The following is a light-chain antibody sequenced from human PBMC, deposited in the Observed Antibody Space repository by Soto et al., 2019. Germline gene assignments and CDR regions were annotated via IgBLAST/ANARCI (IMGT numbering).Light chain of an antibody. CDR1: TSNIGSNY. V-gene: IGLV1-51*01. Sequence: QSVLTQPPSVSAAPEQTVTISCSGDTSNIGSNYVSWYQQVPGKAPKLLIYDNENRPSGIPDRFSGSRSGTSATLAITGLQTGDEAIYYCGSWGSSVTGSFYVFGSATQLTVL. CDR3: GSWGSSVTGSFYV. J-gene: IGLJ1*01. CDR2: DNE.